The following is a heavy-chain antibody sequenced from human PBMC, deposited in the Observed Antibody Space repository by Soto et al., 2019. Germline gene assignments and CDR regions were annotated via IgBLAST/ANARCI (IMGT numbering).Heavy chain of an antibody. CDR3: AKGSEGTAVAGMGVDP. D-gene: IGHD6-19*01. CDR1: GFTFSSYA. V-gene: IGHV3-23*01. Sequence: GESLKISCAASGFTFSSYAMSWVRQAPGKGLEWVSAISGSGGSTYYADSVKGRFTISRDNSKNTLYLQMNSLRAEDTAVYYCAKGSEGTAVAGMGVDPWGQGTLVTVSS. J-gene: IGHJ5*02. CDR2: ISGSGGST.